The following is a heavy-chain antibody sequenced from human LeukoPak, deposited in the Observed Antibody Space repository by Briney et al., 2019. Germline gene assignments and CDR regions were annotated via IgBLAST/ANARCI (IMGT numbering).Heavy chain of an antibody. D-gene: IGHD4-11*01. CDR2: IHKDGSET. CDR3: ARLDYSRVYVY. CDR1: GFTFSSYA. J-gene: IGHJ4*02. Sequence: PGGSLRLSCAASGFTFSSYAMSWVRQAPGKGLEWVANIHKDGSETYFVDSVKGRFTMSRDDAENSLSLQMSSLKAEDTAIYYCARLDYSRVYVYWGQGTLVTVSS. V-gene: IGHV3-7*01.